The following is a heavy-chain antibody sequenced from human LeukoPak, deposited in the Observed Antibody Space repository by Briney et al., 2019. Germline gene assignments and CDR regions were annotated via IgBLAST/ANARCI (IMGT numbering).Heavy chain of an antibody. CDR1: GGSFSGYY. Sequence: PSETLSLTCAVYGGSFSGYYWSWIRQPPGKGLEWIGEINHSGSTNYIPSLKSRVTISVDTSKNQFSLKLSSVTAADTAVYYCARGLRESIAAAGYYYYMDVWGKGTTVTVSS. J-gene: IGHJ6*03. CDR3: ARGLRESIAAAGYYYYMDV. CDR2: INHSGST. V-gene: IGHV4-34*01. D-gene: IGHD6-13*01.